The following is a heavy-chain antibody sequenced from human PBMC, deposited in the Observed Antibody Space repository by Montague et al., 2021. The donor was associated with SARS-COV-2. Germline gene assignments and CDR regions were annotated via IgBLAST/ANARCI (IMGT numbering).Heavy chain of an antibody. Sequence: PALVKPTQTLTLTCTFSGFSLGTSEMSVSWIRQPPGKALEWLARIDWDDDKFYRTSLETRLTISKDTPKNQVVLTMTNMDPVDTATYYCARATAAVSMVRGHIIPSYHFDYWGQGALVTVSS. CDR1: GFSLGTSEMS. CDR2: IDWDDDK. J-gene: IGHJ4*02. CDR3: ARATAAVSMVRGHIIPSYHFDY. D-gene: IGHD3-10*01. V-gene: IGHV2-70*17.